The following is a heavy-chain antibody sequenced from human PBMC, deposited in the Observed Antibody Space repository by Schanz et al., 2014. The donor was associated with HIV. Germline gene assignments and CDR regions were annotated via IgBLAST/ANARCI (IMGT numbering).Heavy chain of an antibody. D-gene: IGHD3-3*01. Sequence: QMQLVESGGGVVRPGRSLKLSCAASGFSFDNYGMHWVRQAPGKGLEWVAVISYDGRNKYFADSVKGRFTISRDNSKNTLYLQMNSLRAEDTAVYNCAKDGRGGDYDFWSGYEYNWFDPWGQGNLVTVSS. CDR1: GFSFDNYG. CDR3: AKDGRGGDYDFWSGYEYNWFDP. CDR2: ISYDGRNK. J-gene: IGHJ5*02. V-gene: IGHV3-30*18.